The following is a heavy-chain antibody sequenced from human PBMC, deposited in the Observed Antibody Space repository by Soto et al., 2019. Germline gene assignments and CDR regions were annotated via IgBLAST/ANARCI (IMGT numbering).Heavy chain of an antibody. CDR3: AKALATARDLYFDY. CDR1: GFTFSSYA. Sequence: GGSLRLSCAASGFTFSSYAMSWVRQAPGKGLEWVSAISGSGGSTYYADSMKGRFTISRDNSKNTLYLQMISLRAEDQAVHYCAKALATARDLYFDYWGQGTLVTVSS. V-gene: IGHV3-23*01. CDR2: ISGSGGST. J-gene: IGHJ4*02. D-gene: IGHD6-6*01.